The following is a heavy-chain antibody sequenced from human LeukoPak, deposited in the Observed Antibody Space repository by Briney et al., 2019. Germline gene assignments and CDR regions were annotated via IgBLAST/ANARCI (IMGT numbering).Heavy chain of an antibody. CDR1: GFTFSTQT. V-gene: IGHV3-23*01. CDR3: AKVRSYGTMWFGGVED. CDR2: TSTRGGT. D-gene: IGHD3-10*01. J-gene: IGHJ4*02. Sequence: GGSLRLSCAASGFTFSTQTMTWVRQAPGKGLEWVSVTSTRGGTQYADSVKGRFTISRDNSKNTLYLQMDSLRVEDTAIYYCAKVRSYGTMWFGGVEDWGQGTLVTVSP.